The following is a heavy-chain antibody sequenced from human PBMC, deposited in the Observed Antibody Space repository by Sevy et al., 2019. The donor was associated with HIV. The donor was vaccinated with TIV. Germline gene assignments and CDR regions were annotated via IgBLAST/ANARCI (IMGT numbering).Heavy chain of an antibody. D-gene: IGHD1-1*01. CDR3: ALERLFSNVAEYFQN. CDR2: ISYDGSNK. CDR1: GFTFSSFS. J-gene: IGHJ1*01. V-gene: IGHV3-30-3*01. Sequence: GGSLRLSCATSGFTFSSFSMHWVRQAPGKGLEWVATISYDGSNKYYADSVKGRFTISRDNSKNFLYLQMNSLRAEDTAVYCCALERLFSNVAEYFQNWGQGTLVTVSS.